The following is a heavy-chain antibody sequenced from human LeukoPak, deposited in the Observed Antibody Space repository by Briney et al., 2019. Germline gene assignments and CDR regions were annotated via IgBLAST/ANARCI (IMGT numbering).Heavy chain of an antibody. Sequence: SETLSLTCTVSGGSISSYYWSWIRQPDGKGLEWIGRIYSTGSTNYNPSLKSRVTMSVDTSKNQFSLRLRSVTAADTAVYYCAWQIASAGTAGFDFWGQGALVTVSS. J-gene: IGHJ4*02. CDR2: IYSTGST. D-gene: IGHD6-13*01. CDR1: GGSISSYY. CDR3: AWQIASAGTAGFDF. V-gene: IGHV4-4*07.